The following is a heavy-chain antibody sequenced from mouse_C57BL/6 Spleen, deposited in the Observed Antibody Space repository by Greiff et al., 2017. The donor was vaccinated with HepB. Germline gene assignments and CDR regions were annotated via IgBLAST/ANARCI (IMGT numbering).Heavy chain of an antibody. CDR3: ARAHYDYDGYAMDY. D-gene: IGHD2-4*01. CDR1: GYTFTSYW. CDR2: IYPSDSET. J-gene: IGHJ4*01. Sequence: VQLQQPGAELVRPGSSVKLSCKASGYTFTSYWMDCVKQRPGQGLEWIGNIYPSDSETHYNQKFKDKATLTVDKSSSTAYMQLSSLTSEDSAVYYCARAHYDYDGYAMDYWGQGTSVTVSS. V-gene: IGHV1-61*01.